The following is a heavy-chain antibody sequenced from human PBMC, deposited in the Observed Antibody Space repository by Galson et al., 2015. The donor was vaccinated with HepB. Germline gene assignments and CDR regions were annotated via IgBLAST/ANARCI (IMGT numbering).Heavy chain of an antibody. CDR3: ARKFGYFDY. Sequence: SLRLSCAASGLIFSSYAMNWVRQVPGKGLEWVATISGRGDTTFYADSVKGRFTISRGNSENTLYLQMNSLRVEDTAVYFCARKFGYFDYWGQGALVTVSA. D-gene: IGHD3-16*01. J-gene: IGHJ4*02. CDR2: ISGRGDTT. V-gene: IGHV3-23*01. CDR1: GLIFSSYA.